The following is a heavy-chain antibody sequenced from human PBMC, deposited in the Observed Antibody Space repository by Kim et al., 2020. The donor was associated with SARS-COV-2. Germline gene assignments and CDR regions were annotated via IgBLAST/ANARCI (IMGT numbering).Heavy chain of an antibody. CDR1: GYTFTSYG. CDR3: ASLALAATDATRLTGATALGRTWFDP. J-gene: IGHJ5*02. Sequence: ASVKVSCKASGYTFTSYGISWVRQAPGQGLEWMGWISAYNGNTNYAQKLQGRVTMTTDTSTSTAYMELRSLRSDDTAVYYCASLALAATDATRLTGATALGRTWFDPWGQGTLVTVSS. CDR2: ISAYNGNT. D-gene: IGHD1-20*01. V-gene: IGHV1-18*04.